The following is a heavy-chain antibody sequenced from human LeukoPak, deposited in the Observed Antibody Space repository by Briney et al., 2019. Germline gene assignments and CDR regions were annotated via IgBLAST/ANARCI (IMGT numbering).Heavy chain of an antibody. J-gene: IGHJ4*02. CDR2: IHAGTGDT. D-gene: IGHD7-27*01. Sequence: ASVKVSCTASGYTFTGHYMHWVRQAPGHGLEWMGWIHAGTGDTNYAQKFQGRFTMTRDTSISTLYMELNRLTSDDTAVYFCARDENWGPDYWGQGTLVTVSS. V-gene: IGHV1-2*02. CDR1: GYTFTGHY. CDR3: ARDENWGPDY.